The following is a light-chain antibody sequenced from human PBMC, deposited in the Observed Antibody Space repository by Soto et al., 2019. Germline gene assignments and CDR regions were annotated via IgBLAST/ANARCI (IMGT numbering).Light chain of an antibody. V-gene: IGKV1-5*03. CDR2: KAS. Sequence: DIQMTQSPSTLSASVGDRVSITCRASQSLNSWLARYQQKPGKAPKILIYKASTLESGVPSRFSGSGSGTEFTLPISSLQPDDFATYYCQQYNTYSFGQGTKLEIK. CDR1: QSLNSW. CDR3: QQYNTYS. J-gene: IGKJ2*01.